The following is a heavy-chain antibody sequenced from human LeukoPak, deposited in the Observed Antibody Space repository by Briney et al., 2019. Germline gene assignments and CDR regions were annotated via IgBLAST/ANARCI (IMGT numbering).Heavy chain of an antibody. D-gene: IGHD1-26*01. CDR3: ARDKSGYSGSYYDY. V-gene: IGHV1-18*01. Sequence: ASVKVSCKASGYTFTTYGISWVRQAPGQGLEWMGWFSGYNGITNYAQKFQGRVTMTTDTTSTAYMELRSLRSDDTAVYYCARDKSGYSGSYYDYWGQGTLVTVSS. CDR1: GYTFTTYG. J-gene: IGHJ4*02. CDR2: FSGYNGIT.